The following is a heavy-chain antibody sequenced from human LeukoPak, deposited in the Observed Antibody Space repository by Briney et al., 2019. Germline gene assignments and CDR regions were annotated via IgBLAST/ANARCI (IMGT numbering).Heavy chain of an antibody. CDR3: AREYSSSSGKNTFDI. D-gene: IGHD6-6*01. J-gene: IGHJ3*02. V-gene: IGHV4-4*07. Sequence: KPSETLSLTCTVSGGSISSYYWSWIRQPAGKGLEWIGRIYASGSTNYNPSLKSRVTMSVDTSKNRFSLKLTSVTAADTAVYYCAREYSSSSGKNTFDIWGQGTMVTVSS. CDR2: IYASGST. CDR1: GGSISSYY.